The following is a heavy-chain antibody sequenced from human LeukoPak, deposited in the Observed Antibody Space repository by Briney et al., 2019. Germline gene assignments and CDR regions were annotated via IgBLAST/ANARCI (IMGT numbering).Heavy chain of an antibody. D-gene: IGHD1/OR15-1a*01. CDR1: GGSFSGYY. Sequence: SETLSLTCAVYGGSFSGYYWSWIRQPPGKGLEWIGYIYYSGSTNYNPSLKSRVTISVDRSKNQFSLKLRSVIAADTAVYYCARDRHWTNDWVFDYWGQGTLVTVSS. CDR2: IYYSGST. J-gene: IGHJ4*02. CDR3: ARDRHWTNDWVFDY. V-gene: IGHV4-59*01.